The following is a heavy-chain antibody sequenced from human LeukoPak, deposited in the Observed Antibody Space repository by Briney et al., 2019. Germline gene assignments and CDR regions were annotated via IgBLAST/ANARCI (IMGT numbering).Heavy chain of an antibody. CDR2: IYYSGST. Sequence: SETLSLTCTVSGGSISSYYWSWIRQPPGKGLEWIGYIYYSGSTNYNPSLKSRVTISVDTSKNQFSLKLSSATAADTAVYYCARHVSRSSPSYYYYYYYMDVWGKGTTVTVSS. V-gene: IGHV4-59*08. CDR3: ARHVSRSSPSYYYYYYYMDV. D-gene: IGHD6-6*01. CDR1: GGSISSYY. J-gene: IGHJ6*03.